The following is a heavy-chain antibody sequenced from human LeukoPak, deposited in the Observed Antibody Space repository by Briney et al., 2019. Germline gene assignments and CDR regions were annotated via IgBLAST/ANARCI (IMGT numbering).Heavy chain of an antibody. J-gene: IGHJ6*02. V-gene: IGHV4-31*03. CDR1: RGSISSGGYY. D-gene: IGHD2-15*01. CDR3: ARVVAASDIVVVVAAPHYGMDV. CDR2: IYYSGST. Sequence: SETLSLTCTVSRGSISSGGYYWSWIRQHPGKGLEWIGYIYYSGSTYYNPSLKSRVTISVDTSRNQFSLKLSSVTAADTAVYYCARVVAASDIVVVVAAPHYGMDVWGQGTTVTVSS.